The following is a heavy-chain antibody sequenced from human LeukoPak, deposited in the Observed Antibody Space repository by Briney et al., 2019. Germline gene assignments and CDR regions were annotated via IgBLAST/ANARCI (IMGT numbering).Heavy chain of an antibody. J-gene: IGHJ4*02. D-gene: IGHD3-22*01. V-gene: IGHV3-23*01. CDR3: AKDRPNYYDSSGHYYRRNGDY. CDR2: ITSSGGST. Sequence: GGSLRLSXAASGFTFSSYAMSWIRQAQGKGLEWVSSITSSGGSTYYAGSVKGQFTISRDNSKNTVYLQMNSLRAEDTAVYYCAKDRPNYYDSSGHYYRRNGDYWGQGTLVTVSS. CDR1: GFTFSSYA.